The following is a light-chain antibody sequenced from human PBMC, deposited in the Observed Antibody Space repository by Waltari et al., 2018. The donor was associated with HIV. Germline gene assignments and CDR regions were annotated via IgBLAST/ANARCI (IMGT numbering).Light chain of an antibody. CDR1: NSDVGGYNW. CDR3: CSYVGNFTWV. Sequence: QSALTQPRSVSGSPGQSVTLSCTGTNSDVGGYNWLTWNQQHPGKVPKLMGYDVSKRPSGVPDRVSASKSDNTAYLTISGLQADDEGDYYCCSYVGNFTWVFGGGTILTVL. J-gene: IGLJ3*02. CDR2: DVS. V-gene: IGLV2-11*01.